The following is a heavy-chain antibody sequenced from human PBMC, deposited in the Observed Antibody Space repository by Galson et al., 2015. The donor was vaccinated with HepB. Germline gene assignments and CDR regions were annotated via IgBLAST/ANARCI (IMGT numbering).Heavy chain of an antibody. Sequence: SVKVSCKASGYTFTSYAMHWVRQAPGQRLEWMGWINAANGNTKYSQKFQGRVTITRDTSASTAYMELSSLTSEDTAVYYCARDRYDFWSGYSYWGQGTLVTVSS. CDR1: GYTFTSYA. V-gene: IGHV1-3*01. J-gene: IGHJ4*02. D-gene: IGHD3-3*01. CDR3: ARDRYDFWSGYSY. CDR2: INAANGNT.